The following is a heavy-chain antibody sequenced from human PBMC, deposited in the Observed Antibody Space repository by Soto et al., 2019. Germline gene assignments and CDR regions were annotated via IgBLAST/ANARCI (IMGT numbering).Heavy chain of an antibody. CDR2: ISGSGGST. CDR3: AKEWSYSSGWSHVDY. V-gene: IGHV3-23*01. CDR1: GFTFSSYA. D-gene: IGHD6-19*01. J-gene: IGHJ4*02. Sequence: EVQLLEAGGGLVQPGGSLRLSCAASGFTFSSYAMSWVRQAPGKGLEWVSAISGSGGSTYYADSVKGRFTISRDNSKKSLYLQMNSLRAEDMAVYYCAKEWSYSSGWSHVDYWGQGTLVTVSS.